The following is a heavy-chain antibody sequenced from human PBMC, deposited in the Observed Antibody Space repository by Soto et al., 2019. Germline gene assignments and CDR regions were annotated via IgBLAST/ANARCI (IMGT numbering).Heavy chain of an antibody. V-gene: IGHV1-2*04. J-gene: IGHJ4*02. CDR1: GYTFTGYY. D-gene: IGHD5-18*01. CDR2: INPNSGGT. CDR3: ASGLGHPSWIQLWFDGGLDY. Sequence: QVQLVQSGAEVKKPGASVKVSCKASGYTFTGYYMHWVRQAPGQGLEWMGWINPNSGGTNYAQKCQGWVTVTRGTSTSSGYLEMSRLRSDDTAVYYCASGLGHPSWIQLWFDGGLDYWGQGTLVTVSS.